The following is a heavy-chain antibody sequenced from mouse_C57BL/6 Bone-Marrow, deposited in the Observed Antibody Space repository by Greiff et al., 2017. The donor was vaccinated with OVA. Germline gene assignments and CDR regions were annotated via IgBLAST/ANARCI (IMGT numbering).Heavy chain of an antibody. D-gene: IGHD1-1*01. CDR3: ARFTTVVAGDY. Sequence: VQLQQSGAELVRPGPSVKVSCKASGYAFTNYLIEWVKQRPGQGLEWIGVINPGSGGTNYNEKFKGKATLTADKSSSTAYMQLSSLTSEDSAVYFCARFTTVVAGDYWGQGTTLTVSS. J-gene: IGHJ2*01. CDR2: INPGSGGT. CDR1: GYAFTNYL. V-gene: IGHV1-54*01.